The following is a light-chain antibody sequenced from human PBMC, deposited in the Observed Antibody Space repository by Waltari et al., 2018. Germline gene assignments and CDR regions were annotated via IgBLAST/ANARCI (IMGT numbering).Light chain of an antibody. V-gene: IGKV1-5*03. J-gene: IGKJ4*01. CDR2: KAS. CDR3: QQYNSYSLLT. CDR1: QSSSNW. Sequence: DIQMTQSPSTLSASVGDRVTFPCRASQSSSNWLAWYQQKPGKSPKLLIYKASTLESGVPSMFSGSGSGTECTLTISSLQPDDFATYYCQQYNSYSLLTFGGGTKVEIK.